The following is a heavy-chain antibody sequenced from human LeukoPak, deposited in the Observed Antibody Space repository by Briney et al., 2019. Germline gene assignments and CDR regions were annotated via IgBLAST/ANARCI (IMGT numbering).Heavy chain of an antibody. V-gene: IGHV3-74*01. Sequence: PGGSLRLPCAASGFTFSSYWMHWVRQAPGKGLVWVSRINSDGSSTSYADSVKGRFTISRDNAKNTLYLQMNSLRAEDTALYYCASGGIYYGAAFDFWGQGTLVTVSS. J-gene: IGHJ4*02. CDR2: INSDGSST. CDR3: ASGGIYYGAAFDF. CDR1: GFTFSSYW. D-gene: IGHD1-26*01.